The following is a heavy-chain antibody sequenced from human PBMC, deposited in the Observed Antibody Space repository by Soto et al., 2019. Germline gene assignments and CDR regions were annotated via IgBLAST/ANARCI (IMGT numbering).Heavy chain of an antibody. CDR1: GFTFSSYS. J-gene: IGHJ5*02. Sequence: PGGSLRLSCAASGFTFSSYSMNWVRQAPGKGLEWVSSISSSSSYIYYADSVKGRFTISRDNAKNSLYLQMNSLRAEDTAVYYCARDRDLEYSSSSVFDPWGQGTLVTVSS. CDR2: ISSSSSYI. CDR3: ARDRDLEYSSSSVFDP. D-gene: IGHD6-6*01. V-gene: IGHV3-21*01.